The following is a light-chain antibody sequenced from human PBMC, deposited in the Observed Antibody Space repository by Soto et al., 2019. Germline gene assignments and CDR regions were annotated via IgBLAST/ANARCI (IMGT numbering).Light chain of an antibody. CDR3: QQYNSYACN. CDR2: DAS. V-gene: IGKV1-5*01. J-gene: IGKJ2*02. CDR1: QSISSC. Sequence: DIQMPQSPSTLSASVGDRVTITCRASQSISSCLARYQQKPVKAPKLLIHDASSSESGVPSGCSGSGSGTEFSLTISSLQTDEFATDDCQQYNSYACNFGQRTKLESK.